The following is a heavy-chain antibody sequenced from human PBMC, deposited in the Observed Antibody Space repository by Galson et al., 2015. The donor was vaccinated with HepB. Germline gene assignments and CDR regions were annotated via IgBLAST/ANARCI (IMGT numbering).Heavy chain of an antibody. CDR3: ARGSLYCSSTSCLIFDY. J-gene: IGHJ4*02. CDR1: GGSISSGGYY. CDR2: IYYSGST. Sequence: TLSLTCTVSGGSISSGGYYWSWIRQHPGKGLEWIGYIYYSGSTYYNPSLKSRVTISVDTSKNQFSLKLSSVTAADTAVYYCARGSLYCSSTSCLIFDYWGQGTLVTVSS. D-gene: IGHD2-2*01. V-gene: IGHV4-31*03.